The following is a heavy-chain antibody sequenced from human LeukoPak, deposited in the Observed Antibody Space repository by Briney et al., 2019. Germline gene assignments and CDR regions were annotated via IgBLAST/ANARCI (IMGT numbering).Heavy chain of an antibody. CDR2: IYYSGST. V-gene: IGHV4-61*01. CDR1: GGPVRSGSYY. J-gene: IGHJ4*02. CDR3: HGWQQPAHLDY. Sequence: SDTLSLTCTVSGGPVRSGSYYWRWIGQPPGRGVEWIGYIYYSGSTNYTPSLKSRVTISVDTSKNQFSLKLSSVTAADTAVYYWHGWQQPAHLDYWGQGTLVTVSS. D-gene: IGHD6-13*01.